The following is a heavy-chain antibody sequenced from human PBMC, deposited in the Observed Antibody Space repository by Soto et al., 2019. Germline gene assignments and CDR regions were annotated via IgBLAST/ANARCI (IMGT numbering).Heavy chain of an antibody. D-gene: IGHD6-19*01. V-gene: IGHV3-33*01. Sequence: GGSLRLSCAASGFTFSSYGMHWVRQAPGKGLEWVAVIWYDGSNKYYADSVKGRFTISRDNSKNTLYLQMNSLRAEDTAVYYCARDDSSGWSNVWGYYYYYYGMDVWGQGTTVTVSS. CDR3: ARDDSSGWSNVWGYYYYYYGMDV. CDR2: IWYDGSNK. CDR1: GFTFSSYG. J-gene: IGHJ6*02.